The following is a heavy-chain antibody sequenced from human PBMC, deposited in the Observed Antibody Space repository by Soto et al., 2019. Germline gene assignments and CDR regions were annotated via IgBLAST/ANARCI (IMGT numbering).Heavy chain of an antibody. V-gene: IGHV3-20*04. CDR2: INWNGGST. Sequence: GGSLRLSCAASGFTFDDYGMSWVRQAPGKGLEWVSGINWNGGSTGYADSVKGRFTISRDNAKNSLYLQMNSLRAEDTALYYCAKGRSYYYYYGVDVWGQGTTVTVSS. CDR1: GFTFDDYG. J-gene: IGHJ6*02. CDR3: AKGRSYYYYYGVDV.